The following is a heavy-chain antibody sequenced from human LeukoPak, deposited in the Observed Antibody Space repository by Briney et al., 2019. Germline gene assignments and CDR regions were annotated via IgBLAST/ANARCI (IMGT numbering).Heavy chain of an antibody. CDR1: GYTYTSYG. D-gene: IGHD5-24*01. CDR2: ISAYSGNA. V-gene: IGHV1-18*01. CDR3: ARDEMATTLYYFDY. Sequence: ASVKVSCKASGYTYTSYGISWVRQAPGQGLEWMGWISAYSGNANYAQKLQGRVTMTTDTSTSTAYTELRSLRSDDTAVYYCARDEMATTLYYFDYWGQGTLVTVSS. J-gene: IGHJ4*02.